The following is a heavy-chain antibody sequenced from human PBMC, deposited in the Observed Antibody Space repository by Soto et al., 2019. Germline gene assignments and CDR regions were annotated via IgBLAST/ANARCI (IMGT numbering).Heavy chain of an antibody. V-gene: IGHV1-69*01. Sequence: QVQLVQSGAEVKKPGSSVKVSCKASGGTFSSYAISWVRQAPGPGLEWMGGIIPIFGTANYAQKFQGRVTITADESTSTAYMELSSLRSEDTAVYYCARNANDYYDSSGYYDYWGQGTLVTVSS. D-gene: IGHD3-22*01. J-gene: IGHJ4*02. CDR3: ARNANDYYDSSGYYDY. CDR1: GGTFSSYA. CDR2: IIPIFGTA.